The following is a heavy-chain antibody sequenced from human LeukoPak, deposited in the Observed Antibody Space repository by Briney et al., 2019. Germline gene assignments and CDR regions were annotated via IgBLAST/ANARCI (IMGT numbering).Heavy chain of an antibody. Sequence: GESLKISCKGSGYSFTSYWISWVRQMPGKGLEWMGRIDPSDSYTNYSPSFQGHVTISADKSISTAYLQWSSLKDSDTAMYYCARQSGIAVAGSFVDAFDIWGQGTMVTVSS. CDR3: ARQSGIAVAGSFVDAFDI. CDR2: IDPSDSYT. CDR1: GYSFTSYW. V-gene: IGHV5-10-1*01. D-gene: IGHD6-19*01. J-gene: IGHJ3*02.